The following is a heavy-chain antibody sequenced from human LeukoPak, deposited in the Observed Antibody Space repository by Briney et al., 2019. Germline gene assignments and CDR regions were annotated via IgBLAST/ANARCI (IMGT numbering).Heavy chain of an antibody. V-gene: IGHV4-59*01. Sequence: SETLSLTCTVSGGSISSYYWSWIRQPPGKGLEWIGYIYYSGSTNYNPSLKSRVTISVDTSKNQFSLKLSSVTAADTAVYYCARAYYYGSGSYYTEFDYWGQGTLVTVSS. J-gene: IGHJ4*02. CDR1: GGSISSYY. CDR2: IYYSGST. D-gene: IGHD3-10*01. CDR3: ARAYYYGSGSYYTEFDY.